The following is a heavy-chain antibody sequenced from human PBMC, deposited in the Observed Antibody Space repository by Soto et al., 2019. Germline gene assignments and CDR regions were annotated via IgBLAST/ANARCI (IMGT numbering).Heavy chain of an antibody. CDR3: ARIGDSDTYYRADT. CDR1: GGSISSYY. D-gene: IGHD1-26*01. J-gene: IGHJ5*02. V-gene: IGHV4-59*01. Sequence: PSETLSLTCTVSGGSISSYYWSWIRQPPGKGLEWIGYNYYSGSTNYNPSLKRRVTISSGTSKNQFSLKVNSVTAADTAVYYCARIGDSDTYYRADTWGQGTLVTVS. CDR2: NYYSGST.